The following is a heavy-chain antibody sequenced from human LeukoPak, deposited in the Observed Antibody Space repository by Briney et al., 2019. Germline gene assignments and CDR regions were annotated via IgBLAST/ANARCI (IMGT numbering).Heavy chain of an antibody. CDR3: ASGGGSSLFDY. CDR2: ITSTGSTT. D-gene: IGHD1-26*01. Sequence: GGSLRLSCAAGFSLQSYGMAWVRQAPGKGLQWLSAITSTGSTTYYAESVKGRLTISRDNSKNTLYLQMNSLRAEDTAVYYCASGGGSSLFDYWGQGTLVTVSS. J-gene: IGHJ4*02. V-gene: IGHV3-23*01. CDR1: FSLQSYG.